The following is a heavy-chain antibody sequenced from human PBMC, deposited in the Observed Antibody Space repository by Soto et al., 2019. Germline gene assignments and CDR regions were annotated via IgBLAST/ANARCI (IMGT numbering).Heavy chain of an antibody. CDR2: ISSSSTI. D-gene: IGHD3-9*01. V-gene: IGHV3-48*02. CDR3: ARDRSDYDILTGLDY. CDR1: GFTFNNYN. Sequence: GGSQRLSCAASGFTFNNYNMNWVRQAPGKGLEWVSYISSSSTIYYADSVKGRFTISRDNAKNSLYLQMNSLRDEDTAVYYCARDRSDYDILTGLDYWGQGTLVTVSS. J-gene: IGHJ4*02.